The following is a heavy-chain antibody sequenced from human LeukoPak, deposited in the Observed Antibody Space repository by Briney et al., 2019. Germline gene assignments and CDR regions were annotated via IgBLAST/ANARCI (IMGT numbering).Heavy chain of an antibody. V-gene: IGHV3-21*01. Sequence: GGSLRLSCAASGFTFSSYSMNWVRQAPGKRLEWVSSISSSSSYIYYADSVKGRFTISRDNAKNSLYLQMNSLRAEDTAVYYCARDPRPLDCSSTSCPLYYYYYYMDVWGKGTTVTVSS. CDR1: GFTFSSYS. CDR3: ARDPRPLDCSSTSCPLYYYYYYMDV. D-gene: IGHD2-2*01. CDR2: ISSSSSYI. J-gene: IGHJ6*03.